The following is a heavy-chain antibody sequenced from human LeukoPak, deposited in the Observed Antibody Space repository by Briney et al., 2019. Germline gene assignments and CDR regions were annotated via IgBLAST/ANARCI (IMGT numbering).Heavy chain of an antibody. CDR2: IKQDGSEK. V-gene: IGHV3-7*01. CDR3: ARDERGGPYELDY. D-gene: IGHD3-22*01. J-gene: IGHJ4*02. CDR1: GFTFSSYW. Sequence: GGSLRLSCAASGFTFSSYWMSWVRQAPGKGLEWVANIKQDGSEKYYVDSGKGRFTISRDNAKNSLYLQMNSLRAEDTAVYYCARDERGGPYELDYWGQGTLVTVSS.